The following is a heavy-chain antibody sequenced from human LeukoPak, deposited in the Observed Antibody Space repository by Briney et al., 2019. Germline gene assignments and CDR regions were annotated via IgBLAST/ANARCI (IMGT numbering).Heavy chain of an antibody. J-gene: IGHJ4*02. CDR1: GFGFSSYW. CDR2: INQDGVER. V-gene: IGHV3-7*05. D-gene: IGHD3-9*01. CDR3: ARPPHEVLRYFYW. Sequence: GGSLRLSCAASGFGFSSYWMRWVRQAPGKGLEWVANINQDGVERYYVDSVKGRFTISRDNAKKSLFLQMNSLRAEDTAVYYCARPPHEVLRYFYWWGQGTLVTVSS.